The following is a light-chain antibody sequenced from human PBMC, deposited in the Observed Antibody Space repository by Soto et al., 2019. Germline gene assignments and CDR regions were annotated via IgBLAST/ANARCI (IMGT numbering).Light chain of an antibody. Sequence: DIQLTQSPSFLSASVGDRVTITCRASQGISSYLAWYQQKPGKAPKLLIYAASTLQSGVPSRFSGSGSGTEFTHTISSLQPEDFATHYCQQLNSYPLFSFGPGTKVDIK. V-gene: IGKV1-9*01. CDR3: QQLNSYPLFS. CDR2: AAS. CDR1: QGISSY. J-gene: IGKJ3*01.